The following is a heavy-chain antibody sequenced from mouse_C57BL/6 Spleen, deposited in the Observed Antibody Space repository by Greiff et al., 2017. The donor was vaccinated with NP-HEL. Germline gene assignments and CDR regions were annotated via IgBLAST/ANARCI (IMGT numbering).Heavy chain of an antibody. J-gene: IGHJ3*01. Sequence: VQLQQSGTELVKPGASVKLSCKASGYTFTSYWMHWVKQRPGQGLEWIGNINPSNGGTNYNEKFKSKATLTVDKSSSTAYMQLSSLTSEAAAVYYGAKTGYDYDWFAYWGQGTLVTVSA. CDR1: GYTFTSYW. CDR3: AKTGYDYDWFAY. V-gene: IGHV1-53*01. D-gene: IGHD2-4*01. CDR2: INPSNGGT.